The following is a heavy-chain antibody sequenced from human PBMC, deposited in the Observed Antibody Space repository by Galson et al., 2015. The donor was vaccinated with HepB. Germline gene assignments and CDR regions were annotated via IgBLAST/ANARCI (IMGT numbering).Heavy chain of an antibody. V-gene: IGHV3-23*01. CDR3: AKFSRIQLWQHFPRAFDI. D-gene: IGHD5-18*01. Sequence: SLRLSCAASGFTFSSYAMSWVRQAPGKGLEWVSAISGSGGSTYYADSVKGRFTISRDNSKNTLYLQMNSLRAEDTAVYYCAKFSRIQLWQHFPRAFDIWGQGTLVTVSS. CDR2: ISGSGGST. J-gene: IGHJ4*02. CDR1: GFTFSSYA.